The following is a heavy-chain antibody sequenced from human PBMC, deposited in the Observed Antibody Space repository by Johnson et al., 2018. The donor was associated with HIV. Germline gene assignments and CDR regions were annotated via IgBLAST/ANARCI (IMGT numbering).Heavy chain of an antibody. D-gene: IGHD3-3*01. CDR3: AKGPILDDGFDI. CDR2: ISSGDST. Sequence: QVQLVESGGGLVKPGGSLRLSCAASGFTFSDYYMSWIRQAPGKGLEWVSYISSGDSTYYADSVKGRFTISRDNSKNTLYLQMNSLRAEDTAVYYCAKGPILDDGFDIWGQGTMVTVSS. V-gene: IGHV3-11*04. CDR1: GFTFSDYY. J-gene: IGHJ3*02.